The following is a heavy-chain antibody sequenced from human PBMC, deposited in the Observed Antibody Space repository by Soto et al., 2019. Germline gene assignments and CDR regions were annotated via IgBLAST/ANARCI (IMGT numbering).Heavy chain of an antibody. Sequence: TLSLTCTVSGGSVSSGSYYWSWIRQPPGKGLEWIGYIYYSGSTNYNPSLKSRVTISVDTSKNQFSLKLSSVTAADTAVYYCARDHRGSSWYYYGMDVWGQGTTVTVSS. D-gene: IGHD6-13*01. CDR3: ARDHRGSSWYYYGMDV. CDR2: IYYSGST. J-gene: IGHJ6*02. V-gene: IGHV4-61*01. CDR1: GGSVSSGSYY.